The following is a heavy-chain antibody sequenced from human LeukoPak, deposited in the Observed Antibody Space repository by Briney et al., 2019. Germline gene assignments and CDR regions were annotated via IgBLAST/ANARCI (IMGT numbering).Heavy chain of an antibody. V-gene: IGHV1-69*13. Sequence: SVKVSCKASGGTFSSYAISWVRQAPGQGLEWMGGVIPIFGSANYAQKFQGRVTITADESTSTAYMELSSLRSEDTAVYYCARDPQVVVPAAMAYYYYGMDVWGQGTTVTVSS. CDR1: GGTFSSYA. D-gene: IGHD2-2*01. CDR3: ARDPQVVVPAAMAYYYYGMDV. CDR2: VIPIFGSA. J-gene: IGHJ6*02.